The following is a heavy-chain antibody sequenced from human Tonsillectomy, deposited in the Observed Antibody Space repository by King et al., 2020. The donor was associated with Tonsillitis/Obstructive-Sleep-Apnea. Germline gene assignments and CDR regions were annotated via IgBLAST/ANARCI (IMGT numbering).Heavy chain of an antibody. CDR3: ARDDGYCNTTRCYDAFDI. CDR2: IKQEGSVK. D-gene: IGHD2-2*01. Sequence: VQLVESGGGLVQPGGSLRLSCAASGFTFSNYWMTWVRQAPGRGLEWVANIKQEGSVKHYVDSADGRLTISRDNAKNSLHLQMNSLRAEDTAVYYCARDDGYCNTTRCYDAFDIWGQGTKVTVST. CDR1: GFTFSNYW. J-gene: IGHJ3*02. V-gene: IGHV3-7*04.